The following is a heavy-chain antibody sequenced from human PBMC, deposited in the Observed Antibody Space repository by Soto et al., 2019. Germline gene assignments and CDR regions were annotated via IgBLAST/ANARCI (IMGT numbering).Heavy chain of an antibody. V-gene: IGHV3-15*01. CDR2: MKSKPDGGTT. CDR3: VTGQYCDY. CDR1: GFTFSNAW. Sequence: GGSLRLSCIGSGFTFSNAWINWVRQAPGKGLEWVGRMKSKPDGGTTDYAAPVKGRFTISRDDSKNSVYLQMNSLKTEDTALYYCVTGQYCDYWGQGTLVTVSS. J-gene: IGHJ4*02.